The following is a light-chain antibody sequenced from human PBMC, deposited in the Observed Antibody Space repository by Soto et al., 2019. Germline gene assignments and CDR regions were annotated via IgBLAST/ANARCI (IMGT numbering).Light chain of an antibody. CDR1: QSIRYY. J-gene: IGKJ1*01. Sequence: DIQLTQSPPTLSASVGDRVTITCRASQSIRYYLAWYQQMPGKAPKLLIYGASSLQSEVPSRFSGSGSGSEFTLTISSLQPDDFATYFCQHHNSYSQTFGQGTKVEIK. V-gene: IGKV1-5*01. CDR2: GAS. CDR3: QHHNSYSQT.